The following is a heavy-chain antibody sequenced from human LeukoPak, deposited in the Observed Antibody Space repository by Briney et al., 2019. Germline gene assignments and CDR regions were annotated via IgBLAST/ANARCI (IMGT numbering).Heavy chain of an antibody. CDR3: ARSIAVAGTSYYFDY. CDR2: IIPIFGTA. Sequence: SVKVSCKASGGTFSSYAISWVRQAPGQGLEWMGGIIPIFGTANYAQKFQGRVTITTDESKSTAYMELSSLRSEDTAVYYCARSIAVAGTSYYFDYWGQGTLVTVSS. V-gene: IGHV1-69*05. CDR1: GGTFSSYA. J-gene: IGHJ4*02. D-gene: IGHD6-19*01.